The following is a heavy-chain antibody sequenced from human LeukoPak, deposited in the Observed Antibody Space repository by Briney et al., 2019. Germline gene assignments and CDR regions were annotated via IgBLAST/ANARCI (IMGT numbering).Heavy chain of an antibody. D-gene: IGHD3-10*01. Sequence: GGSLRLSCAASGFTFSSCWMHWVRQAPGKGLVWVSRISSDGSTTSYADSVKGRFTISRDNAKNTLFLQMNSLRAEDTAVYYCATPSYGSGSYYSGNLDYWGQGTLVTVSS. J-gene: IGHJ4*02. V-gene: IGHV3-74*01. CDR3: ATPSYGSGSYYSGNLDY. CDR1: GFTFSSCW. CDR2: ISSDGSTT.